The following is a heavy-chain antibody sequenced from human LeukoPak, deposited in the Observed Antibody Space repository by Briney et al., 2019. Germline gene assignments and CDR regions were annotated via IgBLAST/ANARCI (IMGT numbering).Heavy chain of an antibody. CDR3: ARWGLYCSSTSCYPYNWFDP. CDR2: INHSGST. CDR1: GGSFSGYY. J-gene: IGHJ5*02. V-gene: IGHV4-34*01. Sequence: PSETLSLTCAVYGGSFSGYYWSWIRQPPGKGLEWIGEINHSGSTNYNPSLKSRVTISVDTSKNQFSLKLSSVTAADTAVYYCARWGLYCSSTSCYPYNWFDPWGQGTLVTVSS. D-gene: IGHD2-2*01.